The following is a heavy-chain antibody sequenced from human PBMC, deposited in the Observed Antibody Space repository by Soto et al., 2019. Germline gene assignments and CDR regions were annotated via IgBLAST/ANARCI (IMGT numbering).Heavy chain of an antibody. CDR3: STRAYDTNGYYRFDP. CDR2: INHSGRV. V-gene: IGHV4-34*01. Sequence: SETLSLTXAVYGGSFSGHSWTWIRQSPGKGLEWVGDINHSGRVNYSPSLKSRVTISLDTSKNQFSLTLSAVTAADTAMYYCSTRAYDTNGYYRFDPWGQGTLVTVPQ. D-gene: IGHD3-22*01. J-gene: IGHJ5*01. CDR1: GGSFSGHS.